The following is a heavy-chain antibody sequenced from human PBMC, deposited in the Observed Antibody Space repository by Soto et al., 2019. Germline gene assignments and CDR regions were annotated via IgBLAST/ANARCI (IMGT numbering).Heavy chain of an antibody. J-gene: IGHJ5*02. CDR3: ARDLGYCTNGVCSNWFDP. CDR1: GDSVSSNSAA. V-gene: IGHV6-1*01. CDR2: TYYRSKWYN. D-gene: IGHD2-8*01. Sequence: SQTLSLTCAISGDSVSSNSAAWNWIRQSPSRGLEWLGRTYYRSKWYNDYAVSVKSRITINPDTSKNQFSLQLNSVTPEDTAVYYCARDLGYCTNGVCSNWFDPWGQGTLVTVSS.